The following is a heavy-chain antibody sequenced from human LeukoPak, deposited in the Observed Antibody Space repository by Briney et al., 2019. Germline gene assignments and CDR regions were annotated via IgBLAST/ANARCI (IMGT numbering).Heavy chain of an antibody. Sequence: SKTLSLTCTVSGGSISSYYWSWIRQPPGKGLEGIGYIYNIRSTNYNPSLKSRVTISGDTSKNQVSLQLRSVTAADTAVYYCARQPRIVGATDPGYFDFWGQGTLVTVSS. CDR3: ARQPRIVGATDPGYFDF. D-gene: IGHD1-26*01. CDR2: IYNIRST. V-gene: IGHV4-59*08. CDR1: GGSISSYY. J-gene: IGHJ4*02.